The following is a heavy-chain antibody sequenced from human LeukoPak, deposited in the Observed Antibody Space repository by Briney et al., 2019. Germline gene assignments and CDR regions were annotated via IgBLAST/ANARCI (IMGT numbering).Heavy chain of an antibody. Sequence: SETLSLTCAVYGGSFSGYYWSWIRQPPGKGLEWIGETNHSGSTNYNPSLKSRVTISVDTSKNQFSLKLSSVTAADTAVYYCATLVVGATTDFDYWGQGTLVTVSS. CDR1: GGSFSGYY. J-gene: IGHJ4*02. D-gene: IGHD1-26*01. V-gene: IGHV4-34*01. CDR2: TNHSGST. CDR3: ATLVVGATTDFDY.